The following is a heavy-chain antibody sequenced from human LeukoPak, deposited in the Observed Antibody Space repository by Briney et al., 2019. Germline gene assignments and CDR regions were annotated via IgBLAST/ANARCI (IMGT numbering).Heavy chain of an antibody. Sequence: SETLSLTCAVYGGSFSGYYWSGIRQPPGKGLEWIGEINHSGSTNYNPSLKSRVTISLDTAKNQFSLKLSSVTAADTAVYYCASLGISATPHAFDIWGQGTMVTASS. CDR3: ASLGISATPHAFDI. CDR2: INHSGST. V-gene: IGHV4-34*01. D-gene: IGHD2-15*01. J-gene: IGHJ3*02. CDR1: GGSFSGYY.